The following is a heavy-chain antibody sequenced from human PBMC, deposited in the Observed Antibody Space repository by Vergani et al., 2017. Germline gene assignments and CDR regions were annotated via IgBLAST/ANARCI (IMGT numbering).Heavy chain of an antibody. CDR1: GFALNRHA. Sequence: QVQLVESGGGVVQPGTSLRLSCVVSGFALNRHAMYWVRQAPGKGLEWVVGISFDGTNEYYPDLVKGRFTISRDIAKNTLYLQVRSLRLEDTGVYHCVRDRGLCAGGRCYTEAWDYWGQGTPVTVSS. CDR3: VRDRGLCAGGRCYTEAWDY. CDR2: ISFDGTNE. D-gene: IGHD2-2*02. V-gene: IGHV3-30-3*01. J-gene: IGHJ4*02.